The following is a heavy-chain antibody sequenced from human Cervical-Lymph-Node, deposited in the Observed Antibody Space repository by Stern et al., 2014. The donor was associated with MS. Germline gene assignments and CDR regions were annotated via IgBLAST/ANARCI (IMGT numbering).Heavy chain of an antibody. CDR1: GYTFTHYA. CDR3: ARVPYYDGYGTFDY. J-gene: IGHJ4*02. V-gene: IGHV1-3*01. D-gene: IGHD3-22*01. Sequence: VQLVQSGAEVRKPGASVKVSCTASGYTFTHYAMNWVRQAPGQRPEWMGWISVGNGDTKYSQKFQGRLTFTRDISANTAYMELANPRSEDTAVYFCARVPYYDGYGTFDYWGQGTLVVVSS. CDR2: ISVGNGDT.